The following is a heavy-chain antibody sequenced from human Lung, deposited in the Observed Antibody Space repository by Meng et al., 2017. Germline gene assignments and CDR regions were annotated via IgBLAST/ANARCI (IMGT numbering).Heavy chain of an antibody. J-gene: IGHJ4*02. Sequence: EVQLVESGGGLVKPGGARRLSCAASAFTFSSYSMNWVRQAPGKGLEWVSSISSSSAYADSVKGRFTISRDNAKNSLYLQMNSLRAEDTAVYYCARGRVVVAATPSDYWGQGTLVTVSS. V-gene: IGHV3-21*01. CDR1: AFTFSSYS. CDR3: ARGRVVVAATPSDY. D-gene: IGHD2-15*01. CDR2: ISSSSA.